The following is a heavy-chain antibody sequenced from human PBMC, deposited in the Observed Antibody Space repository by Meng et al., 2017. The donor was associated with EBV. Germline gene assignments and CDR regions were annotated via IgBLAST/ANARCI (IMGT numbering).Heavy chain of an antibody. D-gene: IGHD3-10*01. V-gene: IGHV1-69*01. CDR1: GGPFRSDA. CDR2: LIPMVGAP. J-gene: IGHJ4*02. Sequence: VRMRQAGAGVKKPGSSVKVSCRTSGGPFRSDACSWGRQAPGQGLEWMGGLIPMVGAPHYAQKFQGRVTIIADESTSTHSMELNSLRSEDTAMYYCASESGRGFTPDYWGQGTLVTVSS. CDR3: ASESGRGFTPDY.